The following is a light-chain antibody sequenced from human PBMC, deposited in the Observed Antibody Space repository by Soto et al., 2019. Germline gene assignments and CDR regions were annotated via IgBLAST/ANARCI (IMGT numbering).Light chain of an antibody. J-gene: IGKJ4*01. V-gene: IGKV1-5*03. Sequence: DMQMTQSPSTLSASVGDRVTITCRANQTINDWLAWYQQKPGKAPKLLIYGAYNLQTGAPSRFSGSGSGTETTLTISIRQPDAFATYYYQRYNYYFGGATKVDFK. CDR2: GAY. CDR3: QRYNYY. CDR1: QTINDW.